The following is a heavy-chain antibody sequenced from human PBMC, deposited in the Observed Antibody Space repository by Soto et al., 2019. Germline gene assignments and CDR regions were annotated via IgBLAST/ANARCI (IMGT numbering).Heavy chain of an antibody. J-gene: IGHJ6*02. D-gene: IGHD3-3*01. CDR3: ARDGPNMDDFWSGYYINKRRNYYYYGMDV. CDR2: IVVGSGNT. CDR1: GFTFTSSA. V-gene: IGHV1-58*01. Sequence: SVKVSCKASGFTFTSSAVQWVRQARGQRFEGIGWIVVGSGNTNYAQKFQERVTITRDMTTSTAYMELSSRRSEDTAVYYCARDGPNMDDFWSGYYINKRRNYYYYGMDVWGQGTTVTVSS.